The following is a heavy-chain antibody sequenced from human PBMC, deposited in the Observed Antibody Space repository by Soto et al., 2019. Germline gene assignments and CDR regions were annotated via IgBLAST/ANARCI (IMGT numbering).Heavy chain of an antibody. CDR1: GDTISTGGYT. V-gene: IGHV4-30-2*01. CDR2: TYHSGNP. CDR3: ASWTTVTTERFDAFDI. J-gene: IGHJ3*02. D-gene: IGHD4-17*01. Sequence: PSETLSLTCDVSGDTISTGGYTWAWIRQPPGKALEWIGHTYHSGNPYYNPSLKNRVIISVDRSKNQFSLKVRSVTAADTSVFYCASWTTVTTERFDAFDIWGQGTMVTVSS.